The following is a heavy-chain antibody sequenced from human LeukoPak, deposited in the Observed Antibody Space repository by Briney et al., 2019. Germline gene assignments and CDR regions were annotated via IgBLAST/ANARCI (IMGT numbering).Heavy chain of an antibody. Sequence: GESLKISCKGSGYSFTSYWIGWVRQMPGKGLEWMGIIYPGDSDTRYSPSFQGQVTISADKSISTAYLQWSSLKASDTAMYYCARVVEMTNLWQAFDIWGQGTMVTVSS. CDR1: GYSFTSYW. V-gene: IGHV5-51*01. J-gene: IGHJ3*02. CDR3: ARVVEMTNLWQAFDI. D-gene: IGHD2-21*02. CDR2: IYPGDSDT.